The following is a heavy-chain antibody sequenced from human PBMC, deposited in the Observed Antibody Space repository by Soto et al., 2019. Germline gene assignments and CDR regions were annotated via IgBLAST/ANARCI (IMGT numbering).Heavy chain of an antibody. D-gene: IGHD1-26*01. J-gene: IGHJ6*02. CDR3: SRARVPIVGPRYGMDV. V-gene: IGHV3-33*01. Sequence: PGGCLRLSCAASGFTLSNYGMHWARQAPGKGLDWVAVIWYDGSNKYYTDSVKGRFTISRDNSKNTLYLQMNSLRAEDTAVYYRSRARVPIVGPRYGMDVWGQGTTVTVSS. CDR2: IWYDGSNK. CDR1: GFTLSNYG.